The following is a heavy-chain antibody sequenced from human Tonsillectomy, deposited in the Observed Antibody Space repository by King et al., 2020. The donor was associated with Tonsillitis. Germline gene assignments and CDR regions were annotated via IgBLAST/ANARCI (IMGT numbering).Heavy chain of an antibody. D-gene: IGHD5-18*01. CDR1: GFTFSNAW. J-gene: IGHJ6*03. V-gene: IGHV3-15*01. Sequence: EVQLVESGGGLVKPGGSLRLSCAASGFTFSNAWMSWVRQAPGKGLEWVGRIKSKTDGGTTDYAAPVKGRFTISRDDSKNTLYLQMNSLKTEDTAVYYCTTDPPIYSYGYYYYYYMDVWGKGTTVTVSS. CDR3: TTDPPIYSYGYYYYYYMDV. CDR2: IKSKTDGGTT.